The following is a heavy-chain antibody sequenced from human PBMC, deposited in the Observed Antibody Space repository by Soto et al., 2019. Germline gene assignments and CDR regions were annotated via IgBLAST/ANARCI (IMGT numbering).Heavy chain of an antibody. D-gene: IGHD1-1*01. V-gene: IGHV2-5*01. CDR2: IYWNDDK. J-gene: IGHJ6*02. CDR3: AHSQNEYEGDYGMDV. Sequence: QITLKESGSTLVKPTQTLTLTCTFSGFSLSTSGVGVGWIRQPPGKALEWLALIYWNDDKRYSPSLKSRLTITKDTSKNQVVVTMTNMDPVDTATYYCAHSQNEYEGDYGMDVWGQGTTVTVSS. CDR1: GFSLSTSGVG.